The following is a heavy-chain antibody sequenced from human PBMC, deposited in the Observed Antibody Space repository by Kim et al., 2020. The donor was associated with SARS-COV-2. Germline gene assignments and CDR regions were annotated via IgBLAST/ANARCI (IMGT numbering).Heavy chain of an antibody. CDR1: GDSISRGDYY. Sequence: SETLSLTCTVSGDSISRGDYYWIWIRQRPGKGLVWLGYIYYTGSTFYNPSLRSRLIISVDTSKNQFSLNLNSVTAADTAVYFWARIRNRRAPGRNCFAEYFQNWGQGTLVTVSS. J-gene: IGHJ1*01. CDR3: ARIRNRRAPGRNCFAEYFQN. CDR2: IYYTGST. V-gene: IGHV4-31*03. D-gene: IGHD1-7*01.